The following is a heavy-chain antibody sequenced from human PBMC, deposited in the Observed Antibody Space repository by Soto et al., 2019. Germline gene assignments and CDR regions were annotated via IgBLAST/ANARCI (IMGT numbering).Heavy chain of an antibody. V-gene: IGHV3-9*01. Sequence: EVQLVESGGGLVQPGRSLRLSCAASGFTFDDYAMHWVRQAPWKCLEWVSGISWDSGIIGYADSVKGRFTISRDNAKNSLYLQMNSLRAEDTALYYCAKDRGLVLSFYFDYWGQGTLVTVSS. CDR2: ISWDSGII. D-gene: IGHD6-19*01. CDR3: AKDRGLVLSFYFDY. CDR1: GFTFDDYA. J-gene: IGHJ4*02.